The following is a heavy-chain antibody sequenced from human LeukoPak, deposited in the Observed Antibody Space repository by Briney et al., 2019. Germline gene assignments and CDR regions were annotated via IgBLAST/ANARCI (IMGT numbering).Heavy chain of an antibody. J-gene: IGHJ6*02. CDR2: ILHSGDTI. Sequence: GGSLRLSCTASGFTFGDHYGSWISQAPGRELEWVSHILHSGDTIYYADSVKGRFTISRDNAKNSLHLQMNSLRAEDTAVYYCARGHYGLDVWGQGTTVTVSS. V-gene: IGHV3-11*01. CDR1: GFTFGDHY. CDR3: ARGHYGLDV.